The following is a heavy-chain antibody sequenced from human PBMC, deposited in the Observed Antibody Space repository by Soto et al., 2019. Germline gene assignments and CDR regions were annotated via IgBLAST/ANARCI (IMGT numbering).Heavy chain of an antibody. D-gene: IGHD3-3*01. V-gene: IGHV3-48*02. J-gene: IGHJ6*02. CDR2: ISSSSSTI. CDR3: ARDGHDFWSGYYAGLDV. Sequence: GGSLRLSCAASGFTFSDHYIDWVRQGPGKGLEWVSYISSSSSTIYYADSVKGRFTISRDNAKNSLYLQMNSLRDEDTAVYYCARDGHDFWSGYYAGLDVWGQGTTVTVSS. CDR1: GFTFSDHY.